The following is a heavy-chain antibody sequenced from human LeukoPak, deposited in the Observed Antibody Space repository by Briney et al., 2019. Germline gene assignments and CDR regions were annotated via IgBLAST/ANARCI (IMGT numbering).Heavy chain of an antibody. CDR1: GGSFSGYY. D-gene: IGHD2-15*01. V-gene: IGHV4-34*01. J-gene: IGHJ6*03. CDR3: ASLNLGYCSGGSCYYMDV. Sequence: SETLSLTCAVYGGSFSGYYWSWIRRPPGKGLEWIGEINHSGSTNYNPSLKSRVTISVDTSKNQFSLKLSSVTAADTAVYYCASLNLGYCSGGSCYYMDVWGKGTTVTISS. CDR2: INHSGST.